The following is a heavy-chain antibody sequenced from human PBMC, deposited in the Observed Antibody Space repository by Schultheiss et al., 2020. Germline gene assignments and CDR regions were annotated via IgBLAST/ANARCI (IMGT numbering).Heavy chain of an antibody. CDR2: ISYDGSNK. Sequence: GGSLRLSCAASGFTFSSYAMHWVRQAPGKGLEWVAVISYDGSNKYYADSVKGRFTISRDNSKNTQYLQMNSLRAEDTAVYYCASDRGGAFDIWGQGTMVTVAS. CDR1: GFTFSSYA. J-gene: IGHJ3*02. D-gene: IGHD4-23*01. CDR3: ASDRGGAFDI. V-gene: IGHV3-30-3*01.